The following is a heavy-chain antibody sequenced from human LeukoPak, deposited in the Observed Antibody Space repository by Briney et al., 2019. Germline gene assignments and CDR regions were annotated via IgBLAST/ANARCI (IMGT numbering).Heavy chain of an antibody. J-gene: IGHJ4*02. Sequence: GASVKVSCKASGYTFTGYYMHWVRQAPGQGLEWMGRINPNSGGTNYAQKFQGRVTMTRDTSISTAYMELSRLRSDDTAVYYCARVVYCSGGSCYSALDYWGQGTLVTVSS. V-gene: IGHV1-2*02. D-gene: IGHD2-15*01. CDR1: GYTFTGYY. CDR2: INPNSGGT. CDR3: ARVVYCSGGSCYSALDY.